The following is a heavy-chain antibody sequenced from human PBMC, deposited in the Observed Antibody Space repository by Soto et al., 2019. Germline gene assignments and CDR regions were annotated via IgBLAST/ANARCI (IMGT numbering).Heavy chain of an antibody. J-gene: IGHJ4*02. Sequence: GGSLRLSCAAAGFTFSNAWMSWVRQAPGKGLEWVGRIKSKTNGGTTGYAAPVKDRFTISRDDSKNTLYLQMNSLKTEDTAVYYCTTDDPINKNWGQGTLVTVSS. CDR1: GFTFSNAW. CDR2: IKSKTNGGTT. CDR3: TTDDPINKN. V-gene: IGHV3-15*01.